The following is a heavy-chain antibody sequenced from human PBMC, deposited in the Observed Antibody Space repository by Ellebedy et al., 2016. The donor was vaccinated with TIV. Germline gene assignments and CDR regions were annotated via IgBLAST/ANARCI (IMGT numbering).Heavy chain of an antibody. CDR3: ATGAGVYYDSSGYPDAFDI. CDR2: FDPEDGEK. J-gene: IGHJ3*02. V-gene: IGHV1-24*01. D-gene: IGHD3-22*01. CDR1: GYTLTELS. Sequence: AASVKVSCKVSGYTLTELSMHWVRQAPGKGLEWMGGFDPEDGEKIYAQKFQGRVTITADKSTSTAYMELSYLRSEDTAVYYCATGAGVYYDSSGYPDAFDIWGQGTMVTVSS.